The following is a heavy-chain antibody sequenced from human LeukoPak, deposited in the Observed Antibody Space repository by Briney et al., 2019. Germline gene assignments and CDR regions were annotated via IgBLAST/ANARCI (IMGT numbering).Heavy chain of an antibody. Sequence: PAGSLRLSCAASGFTVSRYGMTWVRQAPGKGLKWVSPFSATDGSAQYAESVKGRFTISRDNVKNSLYPQMNSLRDEDTAVYYCAKAITAAAGTGAFDVWGQGTMVTVSS. CDR1: GFTVSRYG. J-gene: IGHJ3*01. CDR3: AKAITAAAGTGAFDV. CDR2: FSATDGSA. V-gene: IGHV3-23*01. D-gene: IGHD6-13*01.